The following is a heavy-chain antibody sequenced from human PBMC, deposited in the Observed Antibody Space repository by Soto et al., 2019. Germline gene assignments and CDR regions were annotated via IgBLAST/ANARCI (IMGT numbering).Heavy chain of an antibody. D-gene: IGHD3-10*01. CDR1: GFAFSSYA. J-gene: IGHJ6*02. Sequence: EVQLLESGGGLVQPGGSLRLSCAASGFAFSSYAMSWVRQAPGKGLEWVSAISGSGGSTYYADSVKGRFTISRDNSKNTLYLQMNSLRAEDTAVYYCAKGRVWFGAGMDVWGQGTTVTVSS. CDR3: AKGRVWFGAGMDV. CDR2: ISGSGGST. V-gene: IGHV3-23*01.